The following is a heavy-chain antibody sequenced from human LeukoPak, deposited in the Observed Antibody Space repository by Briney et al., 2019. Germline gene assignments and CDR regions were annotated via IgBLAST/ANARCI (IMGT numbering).Heavy chain of an antibody. V-gene: IGHV4-39*07. CDR2: IYYSGST. CDR3: AKDLIPGKNPLIVLGY. Sequence: PSETLSLTCTVSGGSISSSSYYWGWIRQPPGKGLEWIGSIYYSGSTYYNPSLKSRVTISVDTSKNQFSLKLSSVTAADTAVYYCAKDLIPGKNPLIVLGYWGQGTLVTVSS. J-gene: IGHJ4*02. CDR1: GGSISSSSYY. D-gene: IGHD2/OR15-2a*01.